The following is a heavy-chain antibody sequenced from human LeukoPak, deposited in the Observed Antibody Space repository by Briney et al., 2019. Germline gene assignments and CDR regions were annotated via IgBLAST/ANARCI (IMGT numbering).Heavy chain of an antibody. CDR2: INHSGST. Sequence: SETLSLTCAVYGGSFSGYYWSWIRQPPGKGLEWIGEINHSGSTNYNPSLKSRVTISVDTSKNQFSLKLSSVTAVDTAVYYCARGLRRRWFDPWGQGTLVTVSS. V-gene: IGHV4-34*01. J-gene: IGHJ5*02. CDR3: ARGLRRRWFDP. CDR1: GGSFSGYY.